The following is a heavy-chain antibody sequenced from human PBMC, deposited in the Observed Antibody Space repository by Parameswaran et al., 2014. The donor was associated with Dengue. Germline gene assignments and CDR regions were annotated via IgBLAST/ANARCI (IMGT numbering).Heavy chain of an antibody. V-gene: IGHV1-69*06. Sequence: WVRQAPGQGLEWMGGIIPIFGTANYAQKFQGRVTITADKSTSTAYMELSSLRSEDTAVYYCAINPPHTIWGSYRSVYFDYWGQGTLVTVSS. J-gene: IGHJ4*02. D-gene: IGHD3-16*02. CDR2: IIPIFGTA. CDR3: AINPPHTIWGSYRSVYFDY.